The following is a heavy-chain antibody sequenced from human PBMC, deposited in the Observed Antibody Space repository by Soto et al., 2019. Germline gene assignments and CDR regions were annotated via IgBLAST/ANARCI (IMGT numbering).Heavy chain of an antibody. CDR3: ARSPAYSSGWYVDY. J-gene: IGHJ4*02. CDR2: IIPIFGTA. V-gene: IGHV1-69*13. Sequence: SVKVSCKASGGTFSSYAISWVRQAPGQGLEWMGGIIPIFGTANCAQKFQGRVTITADESTSTAYMELSSLRSEDTAVYYCARSPAYSSGWYVDYWGQGTLVTVSS. CDR1: GGTFSSYA. D-gene: IGHD6-19*01.